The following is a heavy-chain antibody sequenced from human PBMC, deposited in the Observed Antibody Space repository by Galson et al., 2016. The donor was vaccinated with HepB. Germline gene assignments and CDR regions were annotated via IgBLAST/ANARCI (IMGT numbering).Heavy chain of an antibody. V-gene: IGHV3-23*01. CDR2: MSGSGGST. J-gene: IGHJ1*01. CDR1: GFTLSNSA. Sequence: SLRLSCAASGFTLSNSAMSWVRQAPGKGLEWVSAMSGSGGSTYYADAVRGRFTISRDNSKNTLNLQMNSLGAEDTAIYYCAVRYSSIWYFQHWGRGTLVSVSS. D-gene: IGHD6-13*01. CDR3: AVRYSSIWYFQH.